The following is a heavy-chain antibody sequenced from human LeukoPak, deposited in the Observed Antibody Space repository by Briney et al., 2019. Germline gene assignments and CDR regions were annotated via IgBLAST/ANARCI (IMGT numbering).Heavy chain of an antibody. CDR2: VSPSSGGT. CDR3: VIRRRSGWPFDF. V-gene: IGHV1-2*02. Sequence: ASVKVSCKASGYTFTDYYIHWVRQAPGQGLEWMGWVSPSSGGTLYAQEFQGRVTLTRDTSISTAYMELSSLRSDDTAVYFCVIRRRSGWPFDFWGQGSLVTVSS. CDR1: GYTFTDYY. D-gene: IGHD6-19*01. J-gene: IGHJ4*02.